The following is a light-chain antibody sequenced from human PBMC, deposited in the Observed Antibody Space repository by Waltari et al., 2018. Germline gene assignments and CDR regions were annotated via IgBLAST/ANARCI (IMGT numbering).Light chain of an antibody. CDR1: QNVSST. J-gene: IGKJ1*01. CDR2: GAS. CDR3: QQYNNWPT. Sequence: EIVMTQSPATLSVSPGERAPLSCRASQNVSSTVAWDHQNPGQAPRLLIYGASKRATGIPARFSGSGSGTEFTLTISSLQSEDFAVYYCQQYNNWPTFGQGTKVEIK. V-gene: IGKV3-15*01.